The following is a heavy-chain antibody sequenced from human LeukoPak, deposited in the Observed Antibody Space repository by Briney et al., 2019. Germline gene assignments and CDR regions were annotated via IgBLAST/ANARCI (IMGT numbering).Heavy chain of an antibody. CDR1: GFTFSSYA. J-gene: IGHJ4*02. D-gene: IGHD5-12*01. Sequence: PGGSLRLSCAASGFTFSSYAMHWVRQAPGKGLEWVAVISYDGSNKYYADSVKGRFTISRDNSKNTLYLQMNSLRAEDTAVYYCARDVEDIVASIWGQGTLVTVSS. CDR3: ARDVEDIVASI. CDR2: ISYDGSNK. V-gene: IGHV3-30-3*01.